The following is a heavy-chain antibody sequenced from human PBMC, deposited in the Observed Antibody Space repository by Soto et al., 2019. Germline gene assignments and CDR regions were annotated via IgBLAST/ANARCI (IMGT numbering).Heavy chain of an antibody. CDR2: ISFDGSNK. J-gene: IGHJ6*02. V-gene: IGHV3-30*18. Sequence: PGGSLRLSCAASGFTCSSYGMHWVRQAPGKGLEWVAVISFDGSNKYYADSVKGRFTISRDNSKNTLYLQMNSLRAEDTAVYYCAKDRRPNYCYGMDVWGLGTTVTVSS. CDR3: AKDRRPNYCYGMDV. D-gene: IGHD6-25*01. CDR1: GFTCSSYG.